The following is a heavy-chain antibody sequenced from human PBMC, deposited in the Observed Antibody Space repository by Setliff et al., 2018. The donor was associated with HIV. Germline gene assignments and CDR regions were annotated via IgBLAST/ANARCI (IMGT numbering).Heavy chain of an antibody. CDR3: ARSNPGITAGLLAY. Sequence: LSLTCSVSGGSITTDGYYWSWIRHHPGKGLEWIGYMYHTGNTYYNPSLASRLVMSLDPSKNQFSLKLNSATAADTATYYCARSNPGITAGLLAYWGPGTLVTVSS. J-gene: IGHJ4*02. V-gene: IGHV4-31*03. CDR1: GGSITTDGYY. D-gene: IGHD6-13*01. CDR2: MYHTGNT.